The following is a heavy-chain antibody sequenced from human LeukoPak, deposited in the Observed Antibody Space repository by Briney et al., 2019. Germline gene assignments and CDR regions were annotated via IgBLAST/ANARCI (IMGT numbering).Heavy chain of an antibody. CDR1: GFTFSSYA. CDR3: AKFLSFRTTTRDYSDY. J-gene: IGHJ4*02. V-gene: IGHV3-23*01. Sequence: GGSLRLSCAASGFTFSSYAMSWVRQAPGKGLEWVSAISGSGGSTYYADSVKGRFTISRDNSKNTLYPQMNSLRAEDPAVYYCAKFLSFRTTTRDYSDYWGQGTLVNVSS. D-gene: IGHD4-11*01. CDR2: ISGSGGST.